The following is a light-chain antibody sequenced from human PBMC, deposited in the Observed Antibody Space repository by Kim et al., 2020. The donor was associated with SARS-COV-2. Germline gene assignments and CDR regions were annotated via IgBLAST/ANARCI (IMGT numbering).Light chain of an antibody. CDR2: GVS. V-gene: IGKV1-6*01. Sequence: AIQMTQSPSSLSASVGDRVTITCRASQDISDDLGWYQQKPGKAPNLLIYGVSSLQPGVPSRFSGSGSATGFTLTISSLQPEDSATYYWLQDFNYPRTFGQGTKVDIK. J-gene: IGKJ1*01. CDR1: QDISDD. CDR3: LQDFNYPRT.